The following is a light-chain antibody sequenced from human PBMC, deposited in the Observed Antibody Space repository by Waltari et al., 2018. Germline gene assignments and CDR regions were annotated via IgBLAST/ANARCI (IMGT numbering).Light chain of an antibody. V-gene: IGLV2-14*03. CDR2: EVT. CDR1: SSDVGGFNF. CDR3: SSYTSSRTNV. J-gene: IGLJ6*01. Sequence: QSALTQPAAVSGSPGQSITISCTGTSSDVGGFNFVSGYQQHPGKAPILMIYEVTNRPSGVSHRLAGAKSGNTAALTISGLQAEDEADYYCSSYTSSRTNVFGSGTKVTVL.